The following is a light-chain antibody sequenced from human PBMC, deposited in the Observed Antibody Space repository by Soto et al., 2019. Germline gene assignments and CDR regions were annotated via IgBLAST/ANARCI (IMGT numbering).Light chain of an antibody. J-gene: IGKJ1*01. CDR1: QSISSW. CDR2: KAS. Sequence: DIQMTQSPSTLSASVGDTVTVTCRASQSISSWLAWYQRKPGKVPKLLIYKASSLESGVPSRFSGSGSGTEFTLTISSLQPDDFATYYCQQYNSYSWTFGQGTKVDIK. CDR3: QQYNSYSWT. V-gene: IGKV1-5*03.